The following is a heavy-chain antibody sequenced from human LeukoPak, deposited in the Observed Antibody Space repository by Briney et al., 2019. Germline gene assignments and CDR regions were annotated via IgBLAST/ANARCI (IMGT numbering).Heavy chain of an antibody. Sequence: PGGSLRLSCAASGFTFSSYGMHWVRQAPGKGLEWVAFIRYDGSNKYYADSVKGRFTISRDNSKNTLYLQMNSLRAEDTAVYYCAKDFRGFHSSGWRYYYYYMDVWGKGTTVTISS. J-gene: IGHJ6*03. V-gene: IGHV3-30*02. CDR2: IRYDGSNK. CDR1: GFTFSSYG. CDR3: AKDFRGFHSSGWRYYYYYMDV. D-gene: IGHD6-19*01.